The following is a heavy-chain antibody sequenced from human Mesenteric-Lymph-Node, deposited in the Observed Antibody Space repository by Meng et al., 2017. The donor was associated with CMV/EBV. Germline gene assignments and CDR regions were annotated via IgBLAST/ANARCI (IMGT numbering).Heavy chain of an antibody. CDR1: GFTFSGYG. CDR3: AKDGAYKSNWYNWFDP. V-gene: IGHV3-30*02. CDR2: IRYDGSNK. D-gene: IGHD1-14*01. Sequence: GESLKISCAASGFTFSGYGMHWVRQAPGKGLEWVAFIRYDGSNKYYGDSVKGRFSISRDNSKNTLFLQMNSLRAEDTAVYYCAKDGAYKSNWYNWFDPWGQGTLVTVSS. J-gene: IGHJ5*02.